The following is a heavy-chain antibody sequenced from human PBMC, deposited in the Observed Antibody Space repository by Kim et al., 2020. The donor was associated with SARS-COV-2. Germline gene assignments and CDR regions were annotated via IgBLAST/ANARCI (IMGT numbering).Heavy chain of an antibody. J-gene: IGHJ4*01. V-gene: IGHV3-23*01. Sequence: GGSLRLSCAASGFTFSSYAMSWVRQAPGKGLELVSAISGSGGSTYYADSVKGRFTISRDNSKNTLYLQMNSLRAEDTAVYYCAKDRSGYHTIYYFDYWGRNPGHRLL. CDR2: ISGSGGST. D-gene: IGHD3-10*01. CDR1: GFTFSSYA. CDR3: AKDRSGYHTIYYFDY.